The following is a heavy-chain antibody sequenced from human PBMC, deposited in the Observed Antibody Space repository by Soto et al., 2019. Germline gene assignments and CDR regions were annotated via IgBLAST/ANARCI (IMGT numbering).Heavy chain of an antibody. CDR3: ARAGYSSGGYAEYFQH. J-gene: IGHJ1*01. V-gene: IGHV4-34*01. D-gene: IGHD6-19*01. CDR1: GGSFSGYY. Sequence: QVQLQQWGAGLLKPSETLSLTCAVYGGSFSGYYWSWIRQPQGKGLEWIGEINHSGSTNYNPSLKSRVTISVNTSKTQFSLKLSSVTAADTAVYYCARAGYSSGGYAEYFQHWGQGTLVTVSS. CDR2: INHSGST.